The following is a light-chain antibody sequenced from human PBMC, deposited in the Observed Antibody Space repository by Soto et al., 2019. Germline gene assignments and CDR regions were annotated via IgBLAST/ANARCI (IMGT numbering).Light chain of an antibody. CDR1: QGISKY. V-gene: IGKV1-27*01. J-gene: IGKJ1*01. CDR3: QSYNSAPRT. CDR2: AAS. Sequence: DIQMTQSPSSLSASVGDRVTITCRASQGISKYLAWYQQKPGKVPKLLIYAASTFQSGVPSRFSGSGSGTDFTLPISSLQPEDVATYYCQSYNSAPRTFGQGTKVEIK.